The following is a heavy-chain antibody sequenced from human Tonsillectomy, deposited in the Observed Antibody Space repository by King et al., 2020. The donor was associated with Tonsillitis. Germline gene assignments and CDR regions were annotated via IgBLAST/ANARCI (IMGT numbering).Heavy chain of an antibody. CDR3: ARDDDTNGETGFDY. Sequence: KFQGRVTMTTDTSTSTAYMELRSLRSDDTAVYYCARDDDTNGETGFDYWGQGTLVTVSS. D-gene: IGHD2-8*01. J-gene: IGHJ4*02. V-gene: IGHV1-18*01.